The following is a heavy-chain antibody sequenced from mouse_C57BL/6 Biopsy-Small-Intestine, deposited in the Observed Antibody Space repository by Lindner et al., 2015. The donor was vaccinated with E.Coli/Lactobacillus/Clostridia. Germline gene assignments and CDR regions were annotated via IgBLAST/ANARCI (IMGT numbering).Heavy chain of an antibody. CDR3: ARKGTSRSTDAMDY. Sequence: VQLQESGPELVKPGAPVKISCKASDYAFSSSWMNWVKQRPGKGLEWIGRIYPGDGDTDYNVNFKGKATLTADKSSSTVYMQLSSLTSEDSAVYFCARKGTSRSTDAMDYWGQGTSVTVSS. CDR2: IYPGDGDT. J-gene: IGHJ4*01. V-gene: IGHV1-82*01. CDR1: DYAFSSSW. D-gene: IGHD3-2*01.